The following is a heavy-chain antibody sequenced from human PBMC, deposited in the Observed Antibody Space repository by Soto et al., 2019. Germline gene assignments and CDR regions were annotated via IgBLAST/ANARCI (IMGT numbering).Heavy chain of an antibody. J-gene: IGHJ4*02. Sequence: HPGGSLRLSCAASGFTFTSYAMSWVRQAPGKGLEWVSAISGSGYTASYAETVEGRFTVSRDNSKNKLHLQMNDLRAEDTATYYCAKNGQWLATPPEAWGQGTLVTVSS. CDR3: AKNGQWLATPPEA. CDR1: GFTFTSYA. D-gene: IGHD6-19*01. V-gene: IGHV3-23*01. CDR2: ISGSGYTA.